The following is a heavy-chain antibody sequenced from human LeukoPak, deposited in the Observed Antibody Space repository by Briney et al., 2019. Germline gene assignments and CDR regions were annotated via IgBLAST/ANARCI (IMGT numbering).Heavy chain of an antibody. Sequence: SVKVSCKASGGTFSSYAISWVRQAPGQGLEWMGGIIPIFGTANYAQKFQGRVTITTDESTSTAYMELSSLRSEDTAVYYCARINGGQYYFDYWGQGTLVTVSS. D-gene: IGHD4-23*01. CDR1: GGTFSSYA. J-gene: IGHJ4*02. V-gene: IGHV1-69*05. CDR2: IIPIFGTA. CDR3: ARINGGQYYFDY.